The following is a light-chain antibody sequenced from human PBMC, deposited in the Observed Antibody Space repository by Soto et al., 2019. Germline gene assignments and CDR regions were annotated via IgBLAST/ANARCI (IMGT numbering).Light chain of an antibody. J-gene: IGKJ5*01. CDR1: QNINAW. V-gene: IGKV1-5*03. CDR3: QQAKSFPIT. Sequence: DIQMTQAPSTLSASVGDSVTISCRASQNINAWLAWYQQKPGKAPKLLIYSASTLVRGVPSRFSGSGSGTEFTLTISGLQPEDSLTYYCQQAKSFPITFGQGTRLEIK. CDR2: SAS.